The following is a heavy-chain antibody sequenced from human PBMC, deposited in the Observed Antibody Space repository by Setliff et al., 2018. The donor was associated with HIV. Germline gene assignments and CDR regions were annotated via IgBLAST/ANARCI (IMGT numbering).Heavy chain of an antibody. CDR1: GFTFSRYW. V-gene: IGHV3-20*04. CDR3: ARARYSGYDWGGFYFDY. Sequence: GGSLRLSCAASGFTFSRYWMHWVRQAPGKGLEWVSGINWNGGRTGYADSVKGRFTVYRDNAKNSLYLQMNSLRAEDTALYFCARARYSGYDWGGFYFDYWGLGTLVTVSS. J-gene: IGHJ4*02. CDR2: INWNGGRT. D-gene: IGHD5-12*01.